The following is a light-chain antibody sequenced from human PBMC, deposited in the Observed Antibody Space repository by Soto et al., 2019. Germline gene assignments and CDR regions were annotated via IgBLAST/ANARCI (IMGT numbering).Light chain of an antibody. CDR1: QGSSTY. CDR3: QQLKSYPIT. CDR2: AAS. Sequence: DIQLTQSPSFLSASVGDRVTITCRASQGSSTYLGWYQQKPGKAPNLLIYAASTLQDGVPSRFSGSGSGTEFTLTISSLQPEDFAAYYCQQLKSYPITFGQGTRLEIK. V-gene: IGKV1-9*01. J-gene: IGKJ5*01.